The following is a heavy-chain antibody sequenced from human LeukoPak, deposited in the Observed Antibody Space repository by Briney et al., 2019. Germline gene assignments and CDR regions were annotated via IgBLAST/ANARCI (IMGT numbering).Heavy chain of an antibody. J-gene: IGHJ6*02. Sequence: GGSLRLSCAAPGFTFSAFGMNWVRQAPGKGLEWVSTITNSGGSTYYVDSVKGRFTISRDNSKNTLYLQMNSLRAEDTAKYYCTKDYCGKFCSAVWGQGTTVTVSS. CDR1: GFTFSAFG. V-gene: IGHV3-23*01. D-gene: IGHD3-9*01. CDR2: ITNSGGST. CDR3: TKDYCGKFCSAV.